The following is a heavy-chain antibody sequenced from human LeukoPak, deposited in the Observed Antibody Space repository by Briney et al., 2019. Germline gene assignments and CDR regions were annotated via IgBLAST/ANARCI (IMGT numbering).Heavy chain of an antibody. CDR1: GFTFSSYS. J-gene: IGHJ4*01. Sequence: GGSLRLSCAASGFTFSSYSMNWLRQAPGKGLEWVSSISSGAGYIYYADSVEGRFSISRDNAKNSLYLQMNSLRAEDTAVYYCAYSYYGSGSSFFDYWGHGTLVTVSS. D-gene: IGHD3-10*01. V-gene: IGHV3-21*01. CDR3: AYSYYGSGSSFFDY. CDR2: ISSGAGYI.